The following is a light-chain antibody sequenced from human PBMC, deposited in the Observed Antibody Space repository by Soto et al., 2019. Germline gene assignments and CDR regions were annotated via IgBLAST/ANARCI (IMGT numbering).Light chain of an antibody. CDR3: LQDYNYPRT. CDR1: QAIRSD. V-gene: IGKV1-6*01. CDR2: AAS. Sequence: AVQMTQSPSSLSAAVGDRVTITCRASQAIRSDLGWYQMKPGKVPKLLIYAASNLQSGVPSRFIGRGYGTDFTLTISSLKPEDFATYSCLQDYNYPRTFGQGTKVEI. J-gene: IGKJ1*01.